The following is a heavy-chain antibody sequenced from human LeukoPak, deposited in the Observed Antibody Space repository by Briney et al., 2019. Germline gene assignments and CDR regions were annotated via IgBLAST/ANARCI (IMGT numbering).Heavy chain of an antibody. V-gene: IGHV4-61*02. D-gene: IGHD4-23*01. J-gene: IGHJ5*02. CDR1: GGSISSDNYH. CDR2: IYTSRST. Sequence: SETLSLTCSVSGGSISSDNYHWSWIRQPAGKGLEWIGRIYTSRSTNYNPSLKSRVTISVDTSKNQFSLKLSSVTAADTAVYYCARVFGGPVSRRFDPWGQGTLVTVSS. CDR3: ARVFGGPVSRRFDP.